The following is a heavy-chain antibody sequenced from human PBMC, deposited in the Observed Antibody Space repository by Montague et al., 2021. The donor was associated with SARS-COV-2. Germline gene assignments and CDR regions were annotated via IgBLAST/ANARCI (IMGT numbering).Heavy chain of an antibody. D-gene: IGHD2/OR15-2a*01. J-gene: IGHJ4*02. CDR1: GTSIRSGGYY. CDR3: ARVRLFYYLDY. CDR2: IFHTGRA. Sequence: TLSPTCTVSGTSIRSGGYYWTWNSQHPGKGLEWKGYIFHTGRAYYNPSLETRVYISVDTSNNLFSLRLSSATAADTAMYFCARVRLFYYLDYWGQGTLVTVSS. V-gene: IGHV4-31*03.